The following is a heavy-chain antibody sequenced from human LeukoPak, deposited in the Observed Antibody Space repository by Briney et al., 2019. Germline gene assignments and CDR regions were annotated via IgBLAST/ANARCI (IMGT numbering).Heavy chain of an antibody. CDR2: IIPIFGTA. V-gene: IGHV1-69*13. J-gene: IGHJ5*02. Sequence: SVKVSCKASGGTFSSYAISWVRQAPGQGLEWMGGIIPIFGTANYAQKFQGRATITADESTSTAYMELSSLRSEDTAVYYCARVFTMVRGAFDLWGQGTLVTVSS. CDR1: GGTFSSYA. CDR3: ARVFTMVRGAFDL. D-gene: IGHD3-10*01.